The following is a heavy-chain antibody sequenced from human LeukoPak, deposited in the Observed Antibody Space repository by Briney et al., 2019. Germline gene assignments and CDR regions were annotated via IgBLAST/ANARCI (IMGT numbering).Heavy chain of an antibody. V-gene: IGHV1-2*06. CDR3: ARDFSSSGWHGEDY. J-gene: IGHJ4*02. Sequence: GASVKVSCKASGYTFTGYYMHWVRQAPGQGLEWMGRINPNSGGTNYAQKFQGRVTMTRDTSISTAYMELSRLRSDDTAVYYCARDFSSSGWHGEDYWGQGTLVTVSS. D-gene: IGHD6-19*01. CDR2: INPNSGGT. CDR1: GYTFTGYY.